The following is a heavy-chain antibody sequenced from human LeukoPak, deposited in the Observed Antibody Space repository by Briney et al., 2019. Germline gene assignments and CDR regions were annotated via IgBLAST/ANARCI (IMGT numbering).Heavy chain of an antibody. CDR3: ARWSLAYDAFDI. CDR1: GYTFTSYA. CDR2: INAGNGNT. V-gene: IGHV1-3*01. D-gene: IGHD2-15*01. J-gene: IGHJ3*02. Sequence: ASVKVSCKASGYTFTSYAMHWVRQAPGQRLEWMGWINAGNGNTKYSQKFQGRVTITRDTSAGTAYMELSSLRSEDTAVYYCARWSLAYDAFDIWGQGTMVTVSS.